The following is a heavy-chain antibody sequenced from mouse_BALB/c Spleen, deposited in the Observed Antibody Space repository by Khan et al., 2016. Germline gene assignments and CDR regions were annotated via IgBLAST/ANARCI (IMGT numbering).Heavy chain of an antibody. Sequence: VQLQQSGPELVKPGASVKISCKASGYSFIGYFMNWVMQSHGKSLEWIGRINPYNGDTFYNQKFKGKATLTVDKSSSTAHMELRSLASEDSAVYYCARHYGSPRGAMDYWGQGTSVTVSS. D-gene: IGHD1-1*01. CDR1: GYSFIGYF. CDR3: ARHYGSPRGAMDY. CDR2: INPYNGDT. J-gene: IGHJ4*01. V-gene: IGHV1-20*02.